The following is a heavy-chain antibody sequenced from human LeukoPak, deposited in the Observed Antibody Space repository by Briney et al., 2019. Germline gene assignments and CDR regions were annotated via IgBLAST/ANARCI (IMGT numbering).Heavy chain of an antibody. CDR3: ARESRVVPAAMKNFDY. V-gene: IGHV1-24*01. CDR2: FDPEDGET. Sequence: ASVKVSCEVSGYTLTELSMHWVRQAPGKGLEWMGGFDPEDGETIYAQKFQGRVTMTRDTSTSTVYMELSSLRSEDTAVYYCARESRVVPAAMKNFDYWGQGTLVTVSS. D-gene: IGHD2-2*01. CDR1: GYTLTELS. J-gene: IGHJ4*02.